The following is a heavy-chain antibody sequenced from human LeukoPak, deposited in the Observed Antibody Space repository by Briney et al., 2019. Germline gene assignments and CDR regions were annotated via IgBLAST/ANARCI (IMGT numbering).Heavy chain of an antibody. CDR3: ARETGSGSYLDSFDI. CDR1: GESVSSNSAA. J-gene: IGHJ4*02. CDR2: TYYRSKWYN. Sequence: SQTLSLTCAISGESVSSNSAAWNWIRQSPSRGLEWLGRTYYRSKWYNDYAESVKSRISINPDTSKNQFSLQLDSVTPEDTAVYYCARETGSGSYLDSFDIWGQGTLVTVSS. V-gene: IGHV6-1*01. D-gene: IGHD1-26*01.